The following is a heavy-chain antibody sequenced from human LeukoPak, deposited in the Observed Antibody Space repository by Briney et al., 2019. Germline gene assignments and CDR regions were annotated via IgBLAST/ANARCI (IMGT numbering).Heavy chain of an antibody. CDR1: GGSSSGYY. CDR2: INHSGST. D-gene: IGHD1-1*01. CDR3: ARGKFRLRGTCFDY. V-gene: IGHV4-34*01. J-gene: IGHJ4*02. Sequence: SETLSLTCAVYGGSSSGYYWSWIRQPPGKGLEWIGEINHSGSTNYNPSLKSRVTISVDTSKNQFSLKLSSVTAADTAVYYCARGKFRLRGTCFDYWGQGTLVTVSS.